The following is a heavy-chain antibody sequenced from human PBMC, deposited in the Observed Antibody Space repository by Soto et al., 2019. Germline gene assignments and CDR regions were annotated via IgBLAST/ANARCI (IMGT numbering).Heavy chain of an antibody. CDR2: ISVFNGNT. V-gene: IGHV1-18*01. CDR3: GRDGSGGIIDS. CDR1: GYTFTGYG. J-gene: IGHJ3*01. D-gene: IGHD2-15*01. Sequence: QVQLVQYGAEVKRPGASVKVSCKTSGYTFTGYGINSVRQAPGHGLEWMGWISVFNGNTKYGQNIQDRVIMTTDTSTSTAYMELRSLRSDDTAVYFCGRDGSGGIIDSWGQGTMLIVSS.